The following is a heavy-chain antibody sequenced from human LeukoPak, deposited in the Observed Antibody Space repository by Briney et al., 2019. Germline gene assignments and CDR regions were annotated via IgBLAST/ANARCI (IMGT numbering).Heavy chain of an antibody. D-gene: IGHD3-3*01. Sequence: ASVKVSCKASGYTFTNYGINWVRQATGQGLEWMGWMNPNSGNTGYAQKFQGRVTITRNTSISTAYMELSSLRSEDTAVYYCARVRSSGLLRFLEWGPIGGDYWGQGTLVTVSS. J-gene: IGHJ4*02. CDR3: ARVRSSGLLRFLEWGPIGGDY. V-gene: IGHV1-8*03. CDR2: MNPNSGNT. CDR1: GYTFTNYG.